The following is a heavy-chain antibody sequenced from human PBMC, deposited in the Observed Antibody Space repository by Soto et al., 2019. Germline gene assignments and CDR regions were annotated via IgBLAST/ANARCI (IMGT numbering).Heavy chain of an antibody. D-gene: IGHD6-13*01. CDR2: ISSSSSYT. Sequence: GGSLRLSCAASGFTFSYYYMSWIRQAPGKGLEWVSYISSSSSYTNYADSVKGRFTISRDNAKNSLYLQMNSLRAEDTAVYYCATDSGYSSSWYGYFDLWGRGTLVTVSS. J-gene: IGHJ2*01. CDR3: ATDSGYSSSWYGYFDL. CDR1: GFTFSYYY. V-gene: IGHV3-11*06.